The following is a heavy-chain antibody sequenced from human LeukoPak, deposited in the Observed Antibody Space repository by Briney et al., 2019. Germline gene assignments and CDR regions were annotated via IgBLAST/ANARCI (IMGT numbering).Heavy chain of an antibody. V-gene: IGHV5-51*01. J-gene: IGHJ5*02. CDR1: GSSFTSYW. Sequence: GESLQISCKGSGSSFTSYWIGWVRPVPGKGLEWMGIIYPGDSDTRYSPSFQGQVTISADKSISTAYLQWSSLKASDTAMYYCARAHDENWFDPWGQGTLVTVSS. CDR2: IYPGDSDT. D-gene: IGHD1-1*01. CDR3: ARAHDENWFDP.